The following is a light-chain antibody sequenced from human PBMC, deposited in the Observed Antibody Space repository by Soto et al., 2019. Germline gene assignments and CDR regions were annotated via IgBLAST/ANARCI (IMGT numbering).Light chain of an antibody. CDR2: EVS. J-gene: IGLJ2*01. Sequence: QSALTQPPSASGSPGQSVTISCTGTSSDVGGYNYVSWYQQHPGKAPKLMIYEVSTRPSGVPDRFSGSKSGNTASLTVSGLQAEDEAEYYCSSYAGSNNLVFGGGTKLTV. V-gene: IGLV2-8*01. CDR1: SSDVGGYNY. CDR3: SSYAGSNNLV.